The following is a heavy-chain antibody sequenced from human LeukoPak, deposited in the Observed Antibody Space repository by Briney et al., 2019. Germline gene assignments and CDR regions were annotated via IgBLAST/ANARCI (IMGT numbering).Heavy chain of an antibody. J-gene: IGHJ4*02. Sequence: ASVKVSCKAFEYTFTSYDINRVRQATGQGLEWMGWRNPNSGNTGYAQKFQGRVTMTRNTSISTAYMELSSLTSEGTAVYYCARGRHPGPTWISEYWGQGTLVTVSS. CDR3: ARGRHPGPTWISEY. V-gene: IGHV1-8*01. CDR1: EYTFTSYD. CDR2: RNPNSGNT. D-gene: IGHD5-12*01.